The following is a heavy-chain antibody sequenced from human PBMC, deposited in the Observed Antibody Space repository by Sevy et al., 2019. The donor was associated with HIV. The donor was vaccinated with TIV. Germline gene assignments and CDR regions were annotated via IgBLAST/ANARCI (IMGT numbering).Heavy chain of an antibody. J-gene: IGHJ4*02. CDR2: IYYSGST. D-gene: IGHD3-22*01. CDR1: GGSISSSSYY. V-gene: IGHV4-39*01. CDR3: ARRRKYYDSSGYYYGYYFDY. Sequence: SETLSLTCTVSGGSISSSSYYWGWIRQPPGKGLEWIGSIYYSGSTYYNPSLKSRVTISVDTSKNQFSLKLSSVTAAEPAVYYCARRRKYYDSSGYYYGYYFDYWGQGTLVTVSS.